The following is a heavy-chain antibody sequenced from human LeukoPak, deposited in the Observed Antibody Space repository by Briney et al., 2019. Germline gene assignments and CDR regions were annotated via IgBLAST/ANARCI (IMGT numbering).Heavy chain of an antibody. Sequence: GGSVRLSCADSGFTFSSYAMSWVRQAPGKGLEWVSLISTSGRTHYADSLQGRFTISRDNSKNTLSLHMNSLRAEDTAVYYCARDLDSSGYYHVVDSWGQGALVTVSS. CDR2: ISTSGRT. D-gene: IGHD3-22*01. CDR3: ARDLDSSGYYHVVDS. CDR1: GFTFSSYA. J-gene: IGHJ4*02. V-gene: IGHV3-23*01.